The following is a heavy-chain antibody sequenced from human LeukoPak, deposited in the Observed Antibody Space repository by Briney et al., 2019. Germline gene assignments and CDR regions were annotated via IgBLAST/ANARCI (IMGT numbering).Heavy chain of an antibody. J-gene: IGHJ6*02. CDR3: ARLNWNYVNYYYGMDV. CDR2: IYTSGST. CDR1: GGSISSYY. D-gene: IGHD1-7*01. V-gene: IGHV4-4*07. Sequence: SETLSLTCTVSGGSISSYYWSWIRQPAGKGLEWIGRIYTSGSTNYNPSLKSRVTMSVDTSKNQFSLKLSSVTAADTAVYYCARLNWNYVNYYYGMDVWGQGTTVTVSS.